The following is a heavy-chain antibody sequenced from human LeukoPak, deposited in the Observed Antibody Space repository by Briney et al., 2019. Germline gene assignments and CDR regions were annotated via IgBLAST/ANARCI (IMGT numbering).Heavy chain of an antibody. CDR2: ISSSSSTI. CDR1: GFTFSSYS. Sequence: GGSLRLSCAASGFTFSSYSMNWVRQAPGKGLEWVSYISSSSSTIYYADSVKGRFTISRDNAKNSLYLQMNSLRAEDTAVYYCARDRSYSSGWYVSDYGMDVWGQGTTVTVSS. V-gene: IGHV3-48*04. CDR3: ARDRSYSSGWYVSDYGMDV. J-gene: IGHJ6*02. D-gene: IGHD6-19*01.